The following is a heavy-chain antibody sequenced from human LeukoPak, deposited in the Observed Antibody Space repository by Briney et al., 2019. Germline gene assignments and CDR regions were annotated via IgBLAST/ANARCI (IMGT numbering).Heavy chain of an antibody. CDR1: GGSFSGYY. D-gene: IGHD4-23*01. CDR3: ARGGKTADS. J-gene: IGHJ4*02. Sequence: SETLSLTCAVYGGSFSGYYWSWIRQPPGKGLEWIGEINHSGSTNYNPSLKSRVTMSVDRSKNQFSLKLTSVTAADTAVYYCARGGKTADSWGQGTLVTVSS. V-gene: IGHV4-34*01. CDR2: INHSGST.